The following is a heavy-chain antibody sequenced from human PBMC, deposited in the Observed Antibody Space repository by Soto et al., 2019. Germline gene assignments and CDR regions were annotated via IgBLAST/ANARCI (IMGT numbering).Heavy chain of an antibody. CDR1: GGTINSGDYF. D-gene: IGHD5-12*01. Sequence: LSLTCSVSGGTINSGDYFWSWIRQPPGKGLEWIGSIFYTGSTYYSPSLKSRASMSMDTSKNLVSLRLRSLTAADTAVYFCARVKATLYRHYYFDYWGQGTPVTVSS. CDR3: ARVKATLYRHYYFDY. J-gene: IGHJ4*02. CDR2: IFYTGST. V-gene: IGHV4-30-4*01.